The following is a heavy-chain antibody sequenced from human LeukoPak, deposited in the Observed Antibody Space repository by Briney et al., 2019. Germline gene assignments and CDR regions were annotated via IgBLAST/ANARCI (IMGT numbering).Heavy chain of an antibody. Sequence: SETLSLTCTVSGGSISSYYWSWIRQPPGKGLEWIGYIYYSGSTNYNPSLKSRVTISVDTSKSQFSLKLSSVTAADTAVYYCARDHGDYGDYNWFDPWGQGTLVTVSS. CDR1: GGSISSYY. J-gene: IGHJ5*02. CDR3: ARDHGDYGDYNWFDP. V-gene: IGHV4-59*01. CDR2: IYYSGST. D-gene: IGHD4-17*01.